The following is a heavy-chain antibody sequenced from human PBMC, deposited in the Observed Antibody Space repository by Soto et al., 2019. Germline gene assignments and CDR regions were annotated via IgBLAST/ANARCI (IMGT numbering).Heavy chain of an antibody. V-gene: IGHV3-33*01. CDR2: IWYDGSNK. CDR3: ATNSWGDHANAFDV. CDR1: GFKFRNYG. J-gene: IGHJ3*01. Sequence: QVQLVESGGGVVQPGRSLRLSCVASGFKFRNYGMHWVRQAPGKGPEWVAVIWYDGSNKKYVDSVKGRFTISRDNSKNTLYLQMSSLRSEDTAVYDCATNSWGDHANAFDVWGQGTMVIVSS. D-gene: IGHD3-16*01.